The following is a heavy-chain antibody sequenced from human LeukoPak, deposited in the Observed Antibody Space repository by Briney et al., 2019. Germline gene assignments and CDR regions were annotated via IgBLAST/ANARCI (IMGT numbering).Heavy chain of an antibody. J-gene: IGHJ4*02. V-gene: IGHV4-30-4*01. Sequence: PSETLSLTCTVSGGSISSGDYYWSWIRQPPGKGLEWIGYIHYSGSTFYNSSLKSRVTISVDTSKNQFSLKLSSVTAADTAVYYCVAVVAATGGNNWGQGNLVTVSS. CDR1: GGSISSGDYY. D-gene: IGHD2-15*01. CDR2: IHYSGST. CDR3: VAVVAATGGNN.